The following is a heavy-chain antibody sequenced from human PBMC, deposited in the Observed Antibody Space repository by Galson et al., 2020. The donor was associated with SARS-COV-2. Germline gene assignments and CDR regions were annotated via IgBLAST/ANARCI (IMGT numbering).Heavy chain of an antibody. CDR1: GYTFSD. CDR3: GRAEGTDRAADH. D-gene: IGHD6-25*01. J-gene: IGHJ4*02. Sequence: ASVKVSCKASGYTFSDIHWVRQAPGQGLEWLGRIDPSNGATVYAQNFQGRVSMTTDTSIRTAHIEMSSLTSDDTAIYYCGRAEGTDRAADHWGRGTLVIVSS. CDR2: IDPSNGAT. V-gene: IGHV1-2*06.